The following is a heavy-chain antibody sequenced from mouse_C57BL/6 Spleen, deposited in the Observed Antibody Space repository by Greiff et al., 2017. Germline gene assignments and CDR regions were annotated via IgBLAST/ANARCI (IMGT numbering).Heavy chain of an antibody. CDR2: IHPNSGST. Sequence: VQLQQPGAELVKPGASVKLSCKASGYTFTSYWMHWVKQRPGQGLEWIGMIHPNSGSTNYNEKFKSKATLTVDKSSSTAYMQLSSLTSEDSAVYYCAREDYGSSCDVWGTGTTVTVSS. D-gene: IGHD1-1*01. CDR1: GYTFTSYW. J-gene: IGHJ1*03. V-gene: IGHV1-64*01. CDR3: AREDYGSSCDV.